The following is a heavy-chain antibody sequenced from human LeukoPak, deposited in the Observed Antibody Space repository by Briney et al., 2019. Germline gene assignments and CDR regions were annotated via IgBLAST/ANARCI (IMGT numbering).Heavy chain of an antibody. Sequence: ASVKVSGKASGYTFTSYYMHWVRQAPGQGLEWMGIINPSGGSTNYAQKFQERVTITRDMSTSTAYMELSSLRSEDTAVYYCAAWGPTDYFDYWGQGTLVTVSS. CDR3: AAWGPTDYFDY. V-gene: IGHV1-46*01. CDR1: GYTFTSYY. J-gene: IGHJ4*02. D-gene: IGHD3-16*01. CDR2: INPSGGST.